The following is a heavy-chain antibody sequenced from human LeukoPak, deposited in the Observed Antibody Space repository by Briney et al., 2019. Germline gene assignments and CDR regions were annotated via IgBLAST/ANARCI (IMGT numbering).Heavy chain of an antibody. D-gene: IGHD7-27*01. V-gene: IGHV4-39*07. CDR2: IYYSGDT. J-gene: IGHJ4*02. Sequence: PSETLSLTCTVSGGSISNSGYYWGWIRQPPGKGLEWIGSIYYSGDTYYNPSLKSRVTISVDTSKNEFSLKLSSVTAADTAFYFCARVGNWGSSDYWGQGTLVTVSS. CDR3: ARVGNWGSSDY. CDR1: GGSISNSGYY.